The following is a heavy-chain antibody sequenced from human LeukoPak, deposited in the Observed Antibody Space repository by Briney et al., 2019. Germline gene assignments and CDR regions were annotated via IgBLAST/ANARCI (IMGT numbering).Heavy chain of an antibody. CDR1: GGSISNSSYY. J-gene: IGHJ4*02. CDR2: IYYSGSA. D-gene: IGHD4-23*01. V-gene: IGHV4-39*01. CDR3: ARHWVVTPNY. Sequence: SETLSRTCIVSGGSISNSSYYWGWIRQPPGKGLEWIGSIYYSGSAHYNPSLKSRVTISVDTSKNQFSLKLTSVTAADTAVYYCARHWVVTPNYWGQGTLVTVSS.